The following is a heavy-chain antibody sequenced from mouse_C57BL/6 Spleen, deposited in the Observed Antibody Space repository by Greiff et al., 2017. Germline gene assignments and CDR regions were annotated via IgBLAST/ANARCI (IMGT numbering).Heavy chain of an antibody. CDR2: IYPGDGDT. D-gene: IGHD4-1*01. CDR3: ARPGDWDWYLDV. J-gene: IGHJ1*03. CDR1: GYAFSSSW. V-gene: IGHV1-82*01. Sequence: VQLQQSGPELVKPGASVKISCKASGYAFSSSWMNWVKQRPGKGLEWIGRIYPGDGDTNYNGKFKGKATLTADKSSSTAYMQLSSLTSEDSAVSFCARPGDWDWYLDVGGTGTTVTVSS.